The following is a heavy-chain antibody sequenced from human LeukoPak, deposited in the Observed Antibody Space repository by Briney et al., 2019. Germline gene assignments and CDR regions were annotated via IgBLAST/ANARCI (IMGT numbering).Heavy chain of an antibody. Sequence: GGSLRLSCAASGXTFSSYAMSWVRQAPGRGLEWVSSISETGGSTYYADSVKGRFTISRDNSKNTLYLQMNSLRAEDTAVYYCAKGPGGGATNYWGQGTLVTVSS. CDR3: AKGPGGGATNY. D-gene: IGHD1-26*01. J-gene: IGHJ4*02. V-gene: IGHV3-23*01. CDR1: GXTFSSYA. CDR2: ISETGGST.